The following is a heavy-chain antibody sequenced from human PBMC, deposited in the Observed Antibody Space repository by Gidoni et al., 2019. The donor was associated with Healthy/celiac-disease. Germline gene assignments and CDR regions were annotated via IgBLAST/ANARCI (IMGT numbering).Heavy chain of an antibody. CDR1: CFTFSSYA. Sequence: EVQLLESGGGLVQPGGSLRLSCEASCFTFSSYAMSWVRQAPGKGMAWVSAISGSGGSTDYADSVKGRFTISRDNSKNTLYLQMNSLRAEDTAVYYCAKDDPSLDAFDIWGQGTMVTVSS. CDR3: AKDDPSLDAFDI. CDR2: ISGSGGST. V-gene: IGHV3-23*01. J-gene: IGHJ3*02.